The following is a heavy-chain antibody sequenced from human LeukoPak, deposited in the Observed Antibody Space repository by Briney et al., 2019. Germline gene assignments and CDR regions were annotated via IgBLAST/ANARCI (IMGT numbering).Heavy chain of an antibody. J-gene: IGHJ4*02. D-gene: IGHD5-18*01. Sequence: GGSLRLSCAASGFTFSNAWMSWVRQAPGKGLEWVGRIKSKTDGGTTDYGAPVKGRFTISGDDSKNTLYLQMNSLKTEDTAVYYCTTEWVTAMGNFDYWGQGTLVTVSS. V-gene: IGHV3-15*01. CDR2: IKSKTDGGTT. CDR1: GFTFSNAW. CDR3: TTEWVTAMGNFDY.